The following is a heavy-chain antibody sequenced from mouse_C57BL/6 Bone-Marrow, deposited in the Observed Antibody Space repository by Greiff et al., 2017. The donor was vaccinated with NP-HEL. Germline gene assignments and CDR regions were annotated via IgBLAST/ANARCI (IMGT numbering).Heavy chain of an antibody. CDR1: GFTFSDYY. CDR2: ISNGGGST. J-gene: IGHJ1*03. V-gene: IGHV5-12*01. Sequence: EVQLVESGGGLVQPGGSLKLSCAASGFTFSDYYMYWVRQTPEKRLEWVAYISNGGGSTYYPDTVKGRFTISRDNAKNTLYLQMSRLKSEDTAMYYCARHRIYYDYDPYWYFDVWGTGTTVTVSS. D-gene: IGHD2-4*01. CDR3: ARHRIYYDYDPYWYFDV.